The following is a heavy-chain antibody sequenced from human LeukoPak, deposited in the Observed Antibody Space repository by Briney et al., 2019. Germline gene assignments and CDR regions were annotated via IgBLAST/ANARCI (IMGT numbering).Heavy chain of an antibody. CDR3: ARGGYYYDSSGLDFDY. CDR1: GYSISSGYY. J-gene: IGHJ4*02. Sequence: PSETLSLTCAVSGYSISSGYYWGWIRQPPGKGLEWIGSIYHSGSTYYNPSLKSRVTISVDTSKNRFSLKLSSVTAADTAVYYCARGGYYYDSSGLDFDYWGQGTLVTVSS. V-gene: IGHV4-38-2*01. CDR2: IYHSGST. D-gene: IGHD3-22*01.